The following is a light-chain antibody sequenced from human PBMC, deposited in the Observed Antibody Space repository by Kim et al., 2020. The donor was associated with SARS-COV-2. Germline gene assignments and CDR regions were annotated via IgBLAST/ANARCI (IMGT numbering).Light chain of an antibody. V-gene: IGLV1-40*01. Sequence: VTIPCTGSTSNIGAGYDVHWYQQLPGTVPKILIYGNDQRPSGVPGRFSGSTSGTSASLAITGLQPEDEADYYCQSYDSSLTGSRVFGGGTKVTVL. CDR2: GND. CDR3: QSYDSSLTGSRV. J-gene: IGLJ3*02. CDR1: TSNIGAGYD.